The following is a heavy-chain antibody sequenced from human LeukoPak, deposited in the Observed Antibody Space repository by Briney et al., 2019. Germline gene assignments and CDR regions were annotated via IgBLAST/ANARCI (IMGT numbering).Heavy chain of an antibody. V-gene: IGHV4-61*08. CDR3: ARSQPQSGSYRCYFTY. D-gene: IGHD1-26*01. Sequence: SETLSLTCSVSGVSVGSAGYYWTWIRQPPGKGLEWIGYMYYSGNSNYNPFLKSRVTMSLDPSKNRFSLKLSSVTAADTAVYYCARSQPQSGSYRCYFTYWGQGTLVTVSS. CDR1: GVSVGSAGYY. CDR2: MYYSGNS. J-gene: IGHJ4*02.